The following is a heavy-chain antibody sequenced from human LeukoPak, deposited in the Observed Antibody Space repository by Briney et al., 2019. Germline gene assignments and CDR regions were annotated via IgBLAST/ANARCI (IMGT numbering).Heavy chain of an antibody. CDR1: GYTFASYA. V-gene: IGHV7-4-1*02. CDR3: ASAHAPYDFWSGTHPYHFDY. D-gene: IGHD3-3*01. Sequence: ASVKVSCKASGYTFASYAMNWVRQAPGQGLEWMGWINTNTGNPTYAQGFTGRFVFSLDTSVSTAYLQISSLKAEDTAVYYCASAHAPYDFWSGTHPYHFDYWGQGTLVTVSS. CDR2: INTNTGNP. J-gene: IGHJ4*02.